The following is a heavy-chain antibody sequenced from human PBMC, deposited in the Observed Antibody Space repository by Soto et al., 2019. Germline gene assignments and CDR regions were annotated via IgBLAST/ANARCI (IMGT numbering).Heavy chain of an antibody. D-gene: IGHD1-1*01. V-gene: IGHV4-39*01. J-gene: IGHJ3*01. Sequence: QLQLQESGPGLVKPSETLSLTCTVSSGSISNVAYFCAWIRQPPGKGLEWIGSIYYTGNTYFNPSLNRRVTMAVDTSKNQFSLEVNSVTAADTAIYYCAKSGSQYPVTFDVWGRGTMLTVSS. CDR3: AKSGSQYPVTFDV. CDR2: IYYTGNT. CDR1: SGSISNVAYF.